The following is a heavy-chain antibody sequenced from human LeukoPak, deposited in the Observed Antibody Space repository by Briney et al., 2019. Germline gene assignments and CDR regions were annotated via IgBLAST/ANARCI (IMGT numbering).Heavy chain of an antibody. CDR1: GFTFSSYW. CDR2: INGDGSDT. D-gene: IGHD3-16*01. Sequence: GGSLRLSCAASGFTFSSYWMHWVRQAPGKGLVWVAQINGDGSDTSYADSMKGRFTISRDNARNTLYLYINSLRAEDTAVFYCVRGAYYFYGMDVWGQGTTVTASS. J-gene: IGHJ6*02. V-gene: IGHV3-74*01. CDR3: VRGAYYFYGMDV.